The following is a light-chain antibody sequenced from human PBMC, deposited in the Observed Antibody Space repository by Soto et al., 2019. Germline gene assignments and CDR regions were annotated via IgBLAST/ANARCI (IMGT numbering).Light chain of an antibody. CDR3: QQRYDWPLT. V-gene: IGKV3-11*01. J-gene: IGKJ4*01. CDR2: AAS. CDR1: QSISSS. Sequence: EIVLTQSPATLSLSPGERATLSCRASQSISSSLAWYQQKPGQAPRLLIYAASNRATGSPARFSGSGSGTDFTLTISSLEPEDFAVYYCQQRYDWPLTFGGGTKVEIK.